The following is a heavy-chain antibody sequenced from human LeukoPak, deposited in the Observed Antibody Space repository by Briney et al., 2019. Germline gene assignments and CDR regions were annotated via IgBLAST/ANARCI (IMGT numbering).Heavy chain of an antibody. CDR3: ARARGHRYSSSWFFDY. CDR2: IYYSGST. D-gene: IGHD6-13*01. CDR1: GGSISSSGYY. J-gene: IGHJ4*02. V-gene: IGHV4-39*01. Sequence: SETLSLTCTVSGGSISSSGYYWGWIRQPPGKGLEWIARIYYSGSTYYNPSLKSRVTISVDTSKNQLSLKLSSVTAADTAVYYCARARGHRYSSSWFFDYWGQGTLVTVSS.